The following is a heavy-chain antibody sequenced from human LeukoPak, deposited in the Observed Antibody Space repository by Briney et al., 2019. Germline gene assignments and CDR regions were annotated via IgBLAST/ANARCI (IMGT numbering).Heavy chain of an antibody. D-gene: IGHD2-21*01. J-gene: IGHJ4*02. CDR3: ARGVVIAPQTFDY. CDR1: GESISGFY. CDR2: IYYSGST. V-gene: IGHV4-59*01. Sequence: PSETLSLTCTVSGESISGFYWTWIRQPPGKGLEWIGYIYYSGSTNYSPSLKSRVTISVDTSKNQFSLKLSSVTAADTAVYYCARGVVIAPQTFDYWGQGTLVTVSS.